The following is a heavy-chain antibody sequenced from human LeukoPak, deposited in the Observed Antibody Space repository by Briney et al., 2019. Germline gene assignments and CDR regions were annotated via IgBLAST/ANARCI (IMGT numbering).Heavy chain of an antibody. CDR2: IYSSGST. V-gene: IGHV4-39*07. CDR3: ARAVGSGSFQTYYYYMDV. CDR1: GASISGSGYY. D-gene: IGHD3-10*01. Sequence: SETLSLTCAVSGASISGSGYYWGWIRQPPGKGLEWIGNIYSSGSTYYNASLQSRVTISIDTSKNQFSLRLNSVTAADTAVYYCARAVGSGSFQTYYYYMDVWGKGTTVTISS. J-gene: IGHJ6*03.